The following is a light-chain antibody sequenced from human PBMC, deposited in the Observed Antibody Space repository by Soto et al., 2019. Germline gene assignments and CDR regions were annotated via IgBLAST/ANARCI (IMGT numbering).Light chain of an antibody. CDR3: QQRYNSLT. J-gene: IGKJ4*01. V-gene: IGKV3-11*01. CDR1: QSVSTY. CDR2: DAS. Sequence: ETVLTQSPATLSLSPGESATLSCRASQSVSTYLAWYQQKPGQAPRLLIYDASNRVTGIPARFRGSGSGTDFTLTISSLEPEDFAVYYCQQRYNSLTFGGGTKVDIK.